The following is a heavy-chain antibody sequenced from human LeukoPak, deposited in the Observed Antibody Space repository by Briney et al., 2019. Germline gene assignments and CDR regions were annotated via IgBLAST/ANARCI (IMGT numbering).Heavy chain of an antibody. Sequence: GASAKVSCKASGYTFSNYFVHWVRQAPGQGLEWMGIINPSDDSTIYAQKFKGRLTVTRDVSTTTVYMELSSLRSEDTAVYYWARENGAFDYWGQGTLVTVSS. V-gene: IGHV1-46*01. D-gene: IGHD2-8*01. CDR2: INPSDDST. J-gene: IGHJ4*02. CDR1: GYTFSNYF. CDR3: ARENGAFDY.